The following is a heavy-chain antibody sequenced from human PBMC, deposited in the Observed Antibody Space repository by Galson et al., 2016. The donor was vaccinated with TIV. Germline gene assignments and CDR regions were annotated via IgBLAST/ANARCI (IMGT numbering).Heavy chain of an antibody. Sequence: QSGAEVKKPGASVKVSCKASGSTFTSYYMHWVRQAPGQGLEWMGIINPSGGSTTYAQKFQGRVTMTRDMSTTTVHMELSSLRSEDTAVYYCARDGYRFGNYFDFWGQGTLVTVSS. D-gene: IGHD5-12*01. CDR1: GSTFTSYY. CDR3: ARDGYRFGNYFDF. V-gene: IGHV1-46*01. J-gene: IGHJ4*02. CDR2: INPSGGST.